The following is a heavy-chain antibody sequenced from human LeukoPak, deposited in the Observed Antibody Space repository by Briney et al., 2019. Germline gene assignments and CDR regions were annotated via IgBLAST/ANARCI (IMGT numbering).Heavy chain of an antibody. CDR1: GFTFSSYG. CDR2: ISGSGGST. J-gene: IGHJ6*03. Sequence: QTGGSLRLSCAASGFTFSSYGMSWVRQAPGKGLEWVSAISGSGGSTHYADSVKGRFTISRDNAKNSLYLQMNSLRAEDTAVYYCARDLLRWDSSGYYYVPRSVHQYYYMDVWGKGTTVTVSS. CDR3: ARDLLRWDSSGYYYVPRSVHQYYYMDV. V-gene: IGHV3-23*01. D-gene: IGHD3-22*01.